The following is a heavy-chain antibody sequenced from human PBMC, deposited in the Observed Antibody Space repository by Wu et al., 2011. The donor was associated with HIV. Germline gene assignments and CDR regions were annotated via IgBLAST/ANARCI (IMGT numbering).Heavy chain of an antibody. Sequence: QVHLKQSESEMKTPGASVKVSCRASGYTFTNYYIHWVRQASGQGLEWVGWINPRNGDTRYAVKFQGRVTLTRDTSISTAYMELSRLRSDDTAVYSCASAAPHYEILTEPLPYYHYYGMDVWGQGTAVTVSS. V-gene: IGHV1-2*02. CDR1: GYTFTNYY. CDR2: INPRNGDT. CDR3: ASAAPHYEILTEPLPYYHYYGMDV. J-gene: IGHJ6*02. D-gene: IGHD3-9*01.